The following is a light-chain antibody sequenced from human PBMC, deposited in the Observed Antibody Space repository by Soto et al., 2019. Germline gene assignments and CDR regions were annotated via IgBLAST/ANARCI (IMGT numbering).Light chain of an antibody. CDR3: LQYGNPPPSA. Sequence: EIVLTQSPGTLSLSPGERATLSCRASQSISSSYLAWYQQKPGQAPRVLIYGASSRATGIPDRFSGSGSGTDFTLTISRLEREDFAVYFCLQYGNPPPSAFSQGTKVEIK. J-gene: IGKJ2*01. CDR2: GAS. V-gene: IGKV3-20*01. CDR1: QSISSSY.